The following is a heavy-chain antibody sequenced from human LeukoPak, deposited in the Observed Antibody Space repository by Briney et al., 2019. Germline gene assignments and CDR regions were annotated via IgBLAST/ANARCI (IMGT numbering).Heavy chain of an antibody. CDR3: ARHVDSSGYWRD. J-gene: IGHJ4*02. V-gene: IGHV4-39*01. D-gene: IGHD3-22*01. CDR2: IYYSGST. Sequence: SETLSLTCTVSGGSISSSSYYWGWIRQPPGKGLEWVGSIYYSGSTYYNPSLKSRVTISVDTSKTQFCRKLRSVAAAETAVYYCARHVDSSGYWRDWGQGTLVTVSP. CDR1: GGSISSSSYY.